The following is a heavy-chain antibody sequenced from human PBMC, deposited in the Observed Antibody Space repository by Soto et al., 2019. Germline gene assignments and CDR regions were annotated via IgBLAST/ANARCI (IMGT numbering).Heavy chain of an antibody. D-gene: IGHD3-10*01. V-gene: IGHV4-34*01. CDR2: INHRGST. J-gene: IGHJ4*02. CDR3: ARAGTLLLWFGAMAGFGY. CDR1: GGSFSGYY. Sequence: QVQLQQWGAGLLKPSETLSLTCAVYGGSFSGYYWSWIRQPPGKGLELIGEINHRGSTNYNPSLKSRVALSVDTSKNQFSLQLSSVTAADTAVYYCARAGTLLLWFGAMAGFGYWGQGTLVTVSS.